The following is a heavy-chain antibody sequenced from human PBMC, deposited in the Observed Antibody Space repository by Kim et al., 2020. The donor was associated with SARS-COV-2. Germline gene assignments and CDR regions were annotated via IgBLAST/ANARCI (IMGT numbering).Heavy chain of an antibody. V-gene: IGHV1-69*04. CDR2: IIPILGIA. CDR3: ARDKGVGRFGELRQFDP. J-gene: IGHJ5*02. Sequence: SVKVSCKASGGTFSSYAISWVRQAPGQGLEWMGRIIPILGIANYAQKFQGRVTITADKSTSTAYMELSSLRSEDTAVYYCARDKGVGRFGELRQFDPWGQGTLVTVSS. D-gene: IGHD3-10*01. CDR1: GGTFSSYA.